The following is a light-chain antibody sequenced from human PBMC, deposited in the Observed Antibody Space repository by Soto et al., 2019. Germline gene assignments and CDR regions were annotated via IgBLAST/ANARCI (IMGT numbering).Light chain of an antibody. CDR2: DAS. Sequence: DIQMTQSPSSLSASIGDTVIITCQASQDISKYVNWYQQRRGRAPKLLIYDASYLETGVPFRFSGRGSRTNFTFTINGLQPEDTATYYFQHSDYFPLTCGPGTTVDV. CDR1: QDISKY. J-gene: IGKJ3*01. CDR3: QHSDYFPLT. V-gene: IGKV1-33*01.